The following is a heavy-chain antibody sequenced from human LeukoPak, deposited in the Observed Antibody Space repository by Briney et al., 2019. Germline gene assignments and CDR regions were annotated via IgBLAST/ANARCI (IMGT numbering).Heavy chain of an antibody. J-gene: IGHJ6*02. CDR3: ARLDLPGIAAAGYYYYYYYGMDV. CDR2: ISSSGSTI. CDR1: GFTFSSYE. V-gene: IGHV3-48*03. D-gene: IGHD6-13*01. Sequence: GGSLRLSCAASGFTFSSYEMNWVRQAPGKGLEWVSYISSSGSTIYYADSVKGRFTISRDNAKNSLYLQMNSLGAEDTAVYYCARLDLPGIAAAGYYYYYYYGMDVWGQGTTVTVSS.